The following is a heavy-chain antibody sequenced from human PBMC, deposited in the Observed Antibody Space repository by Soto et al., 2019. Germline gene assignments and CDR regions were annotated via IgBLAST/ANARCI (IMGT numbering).Heavy chain of an antibody. CDR2: IYYSGST. D-gene: IGHD4-17*01. J-gene: IGHJ5*02. Sequence: SETLSLTCTVSGGSISSSSYYWGWIRQPPGKGLEWIGSIYYSGSTYYNPSLKSQVTISVDTSKNQFSLKLSSVTAADTAVYYCARGTHYDYGDYNWFDPWGQGTLVTVSS. CDR1: GGSISSSSYY. V-gene: IGHV4-39*01. CDR3: ARGTHYDYGDYNWFDP.